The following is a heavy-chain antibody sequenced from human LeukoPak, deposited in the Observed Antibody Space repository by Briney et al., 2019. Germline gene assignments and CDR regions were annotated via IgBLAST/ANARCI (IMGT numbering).Heavy chain of an antibody. V-gene: IGHV3-23*01. Sequence: GGSLRLSCAASGFTFSSYAMSWVRQAPGKGLEWVSAISGSGGSTYYADSVKGRFTISRDNSKNTLYLQMNSLRAEDTAVYYCARTDYGDYSRWFDPWGQGTLVTVSS. J-gene: IGHJ5*02. D-gene: IGHD4-17*01. CDR2: ISGSGGST. CDR1: GFTFSSYA. CDR3: ARTDYGDYSRWFDP.